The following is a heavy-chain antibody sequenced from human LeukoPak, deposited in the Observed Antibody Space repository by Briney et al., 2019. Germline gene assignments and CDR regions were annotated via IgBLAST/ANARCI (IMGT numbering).Heavy chain of an antibody. J-gene: IGHJ4*02. CDR1: GGSISSGGYY. D-gene: IGHD6-13*01. CDR2: IYYSGST. Sequence: SETLSLTCTVSGGSISSGGYYWSWIRQHPGKGLEWIGYIYYSGSTYSNPSLKSRLTISVDTSKNQFSLKLSSVTAADTAVYYCARDKGIAAAGHDYWGQGTLVTVSS. V-gene: IGHV4-31*03. CDR3: ARDKGIAAAGHDY.